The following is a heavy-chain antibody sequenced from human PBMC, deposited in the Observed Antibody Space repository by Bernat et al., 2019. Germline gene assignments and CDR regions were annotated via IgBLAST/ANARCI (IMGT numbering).Heavy chain of an antibody. Sequence: QLQLQESGPGLVKPSETLSLTCTVSGGSISSSSYYWGWIRQPPGKGLEWIGSIYYSGSTYYNPSLKSRVTISVDTSKNQFSLKLSSVTAADTAVYYCASQRDYGGNSGGGGFDYWGQGTLVTVSS. J-gene: IGHJ4*02. CDR2: IYYSGST. V-gene: IGHV4-39*07. D-gene: IGHD4-23*01. CDR3: ASQRDYGGNSGGGGFDY. CDR1: GGSISSSSYY.